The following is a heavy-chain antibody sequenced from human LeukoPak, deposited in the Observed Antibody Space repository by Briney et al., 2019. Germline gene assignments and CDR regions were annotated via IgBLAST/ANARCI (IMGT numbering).Heavy chain of an antibody. Sequence: GGSLRLSCAATGFTFSNYWMSWFRQAPGRGLEWVANIKYDGRETQYVDAVKGRFTISRDNAKNSLFLQMNSLRAEDTAVYYCARYLNSGPEDFWGQGNLVTVSS. J-gene: IGHJ4*02. D-gene: IGHD1-26*01. V-gene: IGHV3-7*01. CDR2: IKYDGRET. CDR3: ARYLNSGPEDF. CDR1: GFTFSNYW.